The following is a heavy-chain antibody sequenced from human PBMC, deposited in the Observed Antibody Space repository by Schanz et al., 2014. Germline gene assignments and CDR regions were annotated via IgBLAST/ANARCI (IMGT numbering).Heavy chain of an antibody. Sequence: VQLVESGGGLVQPGGSLRLSCAASGFTFSSYKMNWVRQAPGKGLEWVSALSGSGGSTYYADSVKGRFTISRDNSRNTLYLQMNSLRTEDTAVYYCASPSGYSDYGTYFDFWGQGTLVTVSS. CDR2: LSGSGGST. D-gene: IGHD5-12*01. V-gene: IGHV3-23*04. CDR3: ASPSGYSDYGTYFDF. J-gene: IGHJ4*02. CDR1: GFTFSSYK.